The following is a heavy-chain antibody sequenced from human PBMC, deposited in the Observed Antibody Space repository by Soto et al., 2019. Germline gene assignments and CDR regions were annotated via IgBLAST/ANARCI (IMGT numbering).Heavy chain of an antibody. CDR3: ARDDGLVVAAARYYQH. J-gene: IGHJ1*01. CDR2: IIPILGIA. Sequence: QVQLVQSGAEVKKPGSSVKVSCKASGVTFSSYTISWVRQAPGQGLEWMGRIIPILGIANYAQKFQGRVTITADKSTSPAYMELSSLRSEDTAVYYCARDDGLVVAAARYYQHWGQGTLVTVSS. V-gene: IGHV1-69*08. CDR1: GVTFSSYT. D-gene: IGHD2-15*01.